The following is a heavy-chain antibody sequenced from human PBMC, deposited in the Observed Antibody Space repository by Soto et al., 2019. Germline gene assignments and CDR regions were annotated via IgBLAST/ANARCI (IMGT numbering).Heavy chain of an antibody. CDR1: GYTFTSYY. CDR2: INPKSGGT. J-gene: IGHJ6*02. V-gene: IGHV1-2*04. D-gene: IGHD2-8*01. Sequence: EASVKVSCKASGYTFTSYYMHWVRQAPGQGLEWLGRINPKSGGTSTAQKFQGWVTMTTDTSISTASMELTRLTSDDTAIYYCARGDSTDCSKGVCSFFYNHDMDVWGQGTTVTVSS. CDR3: ARGDSTDCSKGVCSFFYNHDMDV.